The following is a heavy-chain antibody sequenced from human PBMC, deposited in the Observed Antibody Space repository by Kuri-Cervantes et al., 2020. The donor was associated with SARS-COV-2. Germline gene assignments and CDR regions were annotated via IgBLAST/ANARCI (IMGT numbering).Heavy chain of an antibody. CDR3: ARVGGYCSSTSCYSKKHLDY. CDR1: GFTFSSYW. CDR2: IKQDGSEK. D-gene: IGHD2-2*01. V-gene: IGHV3-7*01. Sequence: GESLKISCAASGFTFSSYWMSWVRQAPGKGLEWVANIKQDGSEKYYVDFVKGRFTISRDNAKNSLYLQMNSLRAEDTAVYYCARVGGYCSSTSCYSKKHLDYWGQGTLVTVSS. J-gene: IGHJ4*02.